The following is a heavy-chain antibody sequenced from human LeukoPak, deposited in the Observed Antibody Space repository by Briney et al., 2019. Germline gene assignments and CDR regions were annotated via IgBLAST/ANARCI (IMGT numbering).Heavy chain of an antibody. V-gene: IGHV3-20*04. CDR1: GFTFGNYG. J-gene: IGHJ4*02. Sequence: GGSLRLSCAASGFTFGNYGMSWVRQAPGKGLERVSGINWNGGSTGYADSVEGRFTISRDSAKNSQYLQMNSLRVEDTALYYCARAQTYGDSRLLLDYWGQGTLVTVSS. CDR3: ARAQTYGDSRLLLDY. D-gene: IGHD2-21*02. CDR2: INWNGGST.